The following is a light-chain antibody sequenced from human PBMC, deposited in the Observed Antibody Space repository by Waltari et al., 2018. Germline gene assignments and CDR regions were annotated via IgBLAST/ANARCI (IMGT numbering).Light chain of an antibody. Sequence: QSALTQPPSASGSRGQSVTISCTGTSSDVGGYNYVSWYQHHPGEVPKLMIFEVNKRPSGVPDRFSGSKSGNTASLTVSGLQAEDDADYYCSSYAGSNNLVFGTGTKVTVL. CDR2: EVN. V-gene: IGLV2-8*01. J-gene: IGLJ1*01. CDR3: SSYAGSNNLV. CDR1: SSDVGGYNY.